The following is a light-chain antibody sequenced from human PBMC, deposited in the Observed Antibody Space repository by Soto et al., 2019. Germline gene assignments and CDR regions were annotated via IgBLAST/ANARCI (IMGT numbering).Light chain of an antibody. J-gene: IGKJ1*01. CDR2: GAS. V-gene: IGKV3-20*01. CDR1: QSVSSSY. Sequence: EIVLTQSPGTLSLSPGERATLSCRASQSVSSSYLAWYQQKPGQAPRPLIYGASSRATGIPDRFSGSGSGTDFTLTISRLESEDFAVYSCQQYGSSPPWTFGQGTKVEIK. CDR3: QQYGSSPPWT.